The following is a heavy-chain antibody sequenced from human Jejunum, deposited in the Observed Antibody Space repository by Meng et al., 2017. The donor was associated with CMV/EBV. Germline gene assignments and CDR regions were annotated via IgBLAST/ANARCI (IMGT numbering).Heavy chain of an antibody. Sequence: CAASGLTFTNYAMTWVRQAPGKGLEWVSSVGASGGTTYYPDSAKGRFTISKDKSRNVMYLQMNSLRVDDTAVYYCARGCAWSDFDYWGQGTLVTVSS. CDR1: GLTFTNYA. D-gene: IGHD6-19*01. J-gene: IGHJ4*02. CDR2: VGASGGTT. CDR3: ARGCAWSDFDY. V-gene: IGHV3-23*01.